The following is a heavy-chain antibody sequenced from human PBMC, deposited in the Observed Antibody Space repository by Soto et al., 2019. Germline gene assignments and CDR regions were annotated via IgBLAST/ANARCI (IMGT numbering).Heavy chain of an antibody. V-gene: IGHV4-59*01. J-gene: IGHJ5*02. CDR3: ARRGSGSYSTFDP. CDR2: IYYSGST. D-gene: IGHD3-10*01. Sequence: SQTLSLTWTVSGGYISSYYWSWIRQPPGKGLEWIGYIYYSGSTNYNPSLKSRVTISVDTSKNQFSLKLSSVTAADTAVYYCARRGSGSYSTFDPWGQGTLVTVSS. CDR1: GGYISSYY.